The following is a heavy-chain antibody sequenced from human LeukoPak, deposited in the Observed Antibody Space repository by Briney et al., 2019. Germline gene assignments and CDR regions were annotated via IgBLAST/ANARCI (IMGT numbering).Heavy chain of an antibody. D-gene: IGHD1-1*01. Sequence: TSETLSLTCAVYGGSFSGYYWSWIRQPPGKGLEWIGEINHSGSTNYNPSLKSRVTISVDTSKNQFSLKLSSVTAADTAVYYCARANRVHNDAFDIWGQGTMVTVSS. CDR2: INHSGST. J-gene: IGHJ3*02. V-gene: IGHV4-34*01. CDR1: GGSFSGYY. CDR3: ARANRVHNDAFDI.